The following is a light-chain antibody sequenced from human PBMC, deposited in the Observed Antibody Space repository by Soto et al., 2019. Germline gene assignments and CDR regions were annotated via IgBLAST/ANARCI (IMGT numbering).Light chain of an antibody. Sequence: QSVLTQAPSASGTPGQRVTISCSGSSSNIGSNYVYWYQQLPGTAPKLLIYRDNERPSGVPDRFSGFKSGTSTSLAISGLRSEDEADYYCATWDDSLSGVVFGGGTKLTVL. V-gene: IGLV1-47*01. J-gene: IGLJ2*01. CDR3: ATWDDSLSGVV. CDR1: SSNIGSNY. CDR2: RDN.